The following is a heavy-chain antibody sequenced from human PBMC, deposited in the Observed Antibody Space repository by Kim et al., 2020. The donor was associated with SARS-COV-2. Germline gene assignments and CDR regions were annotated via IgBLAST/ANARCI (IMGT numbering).Heavy chain of an antibody. Sequence: GGSLRLSCAASGFTFSSYWMHWVRQAPGKGLVWVSRINSDGSSTSYADSVKGRFTISRDNAKNTLYLQMNSLRAEDTAVYYCARSFGVPAARGYYYYGMDVWGQGTTVTVSS. CDR2: INSDGSST. CDR3: ARSFGVPAARGYYYYGMDV. V-gene: IGHV3-74*01. J-gene: IGHJ6*02. D-gene: IGHD2-2*01. CDR1: GFTFSSYW.